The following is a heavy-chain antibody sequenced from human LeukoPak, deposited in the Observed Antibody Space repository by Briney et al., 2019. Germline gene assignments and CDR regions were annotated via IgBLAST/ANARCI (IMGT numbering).Heavy chain of an antibody. D-gene: IGHD1-26*01. V-gene: IGHV4-4*09. Sequence: PSETLSLTCTVSGASISNYYWSWIRRTPEKGLEWMGHIHSSGGSSYYPSLKSRLTLSIDTSRNQLSLKLPSVTAADTAVYFCARLGSYHDFWGQGALVTVSS. CDR2: IHSSGGS. CDR3: ARLGSYHDF. J-gene: IGHJ4*02. CDR1: GASISNYY.